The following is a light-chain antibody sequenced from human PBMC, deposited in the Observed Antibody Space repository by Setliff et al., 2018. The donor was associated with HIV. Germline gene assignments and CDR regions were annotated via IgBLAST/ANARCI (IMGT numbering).Light chain of an antibody. J-gene: IGLJ1*01. Sequence: QSVLTQPASVSGSPGQSITISCTGTSSDVGGYNYVSWYQHHPGRAPKLMICEVSNRPSGVSNRFSGSKSGNTASLTISGLQAEDEGDYYCSSYAITNTLPFGTGTKVTVL. CDR2: EVS. CDR3: SSYAITNTLP. CDR1: SSDVGGYNY. V-gene: IGLV2-14*01.